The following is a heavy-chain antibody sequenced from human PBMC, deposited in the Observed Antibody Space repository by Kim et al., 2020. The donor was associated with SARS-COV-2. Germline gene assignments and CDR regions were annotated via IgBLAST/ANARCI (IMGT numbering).Heavy chain of an antibody. J-gene: IGHJ6*02. D-gene: IGHD3-10*01. CDR2: ISWNSGSI. Sequence: GGSLRLSCAASGFTFDDYAMHWVRQAPGKGLEWVSGISWNSGSIGYADSVKGRFTISRDNAKNSLYLQMNSLRAEDTALYYCAKGPFLVVRGVKVDYYGMDVWGQGTTVTVSS. CDR1: GFTFDDYA. CDR3: AKGPFLVVRGVKVDYYGMDV. V-gene: IGHV3-9*01.